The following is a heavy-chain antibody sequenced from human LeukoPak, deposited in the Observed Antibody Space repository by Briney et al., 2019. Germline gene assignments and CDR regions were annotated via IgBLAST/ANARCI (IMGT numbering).Heavy chain of an antibody. J-gene: IGHJ4*02. V-gene: IGHV3-48*03. CDR1: GFTFSSYE. Sequence: GGSLRLSCAASGFTFSSYEMNWVRQAPGKGLEWVSYISSSGSTIYYADSVKGRFTISRDNAMNSLYLQMNSLRAEDTAVYYCARDPPMTYYYGSGSSFDYWGQGTLVTVSS. D-gene: IGHD3-10*01. CDR2: ISSSGSTI. CDR3: ARDPPMTYYYGSGSSFDY.